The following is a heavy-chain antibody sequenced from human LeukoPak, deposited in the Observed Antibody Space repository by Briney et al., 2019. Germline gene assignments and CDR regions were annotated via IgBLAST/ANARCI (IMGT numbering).Heavy chain of an antibody. CDR2: IYTSGST. D-gene: IGHD3-10*01. CDR1: GGSISSGSYY. Sequence: SETLSLTCTVSGGSISSGSYYWSWLRQPAGKGLEWIGRIYTSGSTNYNPSLKSRVTISVDTSKNQFSLKLSSVTPADTAVYYCARDRAMVRGTGFDCWGQGTLVTVSS. J-gene: IGHJ4*02. CDR3: ARDRAMVRGTGFDC. V-gene: IGHV4-61*02.